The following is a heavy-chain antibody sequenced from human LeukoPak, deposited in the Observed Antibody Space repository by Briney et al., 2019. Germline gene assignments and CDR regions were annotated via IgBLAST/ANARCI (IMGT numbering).Heavy chain of an antibody. CDR2: IYYSGST. D-gene: IGHD4-17*01. CDR3: ARDRDGDYASGGWFDP. J-gene: IGHJ5*02. Sequence: SETLSLTCTVSGGSISSSSYYWGWIRQPPGKGLEWIGSIYYSGSTYYNPSLKSRVTMSVDMSKNQFSLKLTSVTAADTAVYYCARDRDGDYASGGWFDPWGQGTLVIVSS. V-gene: IGHV4-39*07. CDR1: GGSISSSSYY.